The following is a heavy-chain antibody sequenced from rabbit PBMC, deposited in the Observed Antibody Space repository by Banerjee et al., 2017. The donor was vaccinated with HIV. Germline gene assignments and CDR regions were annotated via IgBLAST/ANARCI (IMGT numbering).Heavy chain of an antibody. V-gene: IGHV1S47*01. CDR3: ARGGAVVRYFTL. D-gene: IGHD1-1*01. J-gene: IGHJ4*01. CDR1: GFDFSSNA. Sequence: QEQLVESGGGLVQPEGSLTLTCKASGFDFSSNAMCWVRQAPGKGPEWVGCIYTGDGRTYYASWAKGRFTISRTSSTTVTLQMTSLTAADTATYFCARGGAVVRYFTLWGQGTLVTVS. CDR2: IYTGDGRT.